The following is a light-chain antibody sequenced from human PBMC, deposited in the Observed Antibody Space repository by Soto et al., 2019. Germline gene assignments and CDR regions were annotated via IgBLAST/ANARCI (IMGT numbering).Light chain of an antibody. CDR3: QQSYSTPIT. CDR2: DAS. CDR1: QSVSSY. J-gene: IGKJ5*01. V-gene: IGKV3-11*01. Sequence: EILLTQSPATPSLSPGERAPLSCRASQSVSSYLAWYQQKPGQAPRLLIYDASNRATGIPARFSGSGSGTDFTLTISSLQPEDFATYYCQQSYSTPITFGQGTRLEIK.